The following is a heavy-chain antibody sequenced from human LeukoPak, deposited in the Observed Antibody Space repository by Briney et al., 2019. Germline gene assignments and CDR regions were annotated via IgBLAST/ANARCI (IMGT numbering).Heavy chain of an antibody. J-gene: IGHJ4*02. CDR2: MSSSDDGR. D-gene: IGHD2-15*01. CDR3: AKAPVTSCRGAFCYPFDY. V-gene: IGHV3-23*01. CDR1: GFSFSSCA. Sequence: GGSLRLSCATSGFSFSSCAMSWVRQAPGKGLEWVSAMSSSDDGRYYAASVRGRFTISRDTSRSTLYLQMNSLRAEDAAVYYCAKAPVTSCRGAFCYPFDYWGQGTLVTVSS.